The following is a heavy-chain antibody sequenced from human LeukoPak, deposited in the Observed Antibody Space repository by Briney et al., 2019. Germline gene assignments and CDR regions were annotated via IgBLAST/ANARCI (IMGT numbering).Heavy chain of an antibody. CDR1: GITFSSYG. Sequence: GGSLRLSCAASGITFSSYGMNWVRQAPGKGLEWVSAISSSSGMIYYADSVKGRFTISRDNAKNSLYLQMNSLRAEDTAVYYCARASWGSAMVLAATASDFWGQGTLVTVSS. D-gene: IGHD2-15*01. CDR2: ISSSSGMI. V-gene: IGHV3-21*01. J-gene: IGHJ4*02. CDR3: ARASWGSAMVLAATASDF.